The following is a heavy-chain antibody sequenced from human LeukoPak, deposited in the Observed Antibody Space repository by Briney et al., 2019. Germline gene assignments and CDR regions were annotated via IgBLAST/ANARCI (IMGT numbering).Heavy chain of an antibody. D-gene: IGHD3-22*01. Sequence: ASVKVSCKASGYTFTGYYMHWVRQAPGQGLEWMGWINPNSGGTNYAQKFQGRVTMTRDTSISTAYMELSSLRSEDTAVYYCARHDSSGYFFWFDPWGQGTLVTVSS. CDR3: ARHDSSGYFFWFDP. CDR2: INPNSGGT. V-gene: IGHV1-2*02. CDR1: GYTFTGYY. J-gene: IGHJ5*02.